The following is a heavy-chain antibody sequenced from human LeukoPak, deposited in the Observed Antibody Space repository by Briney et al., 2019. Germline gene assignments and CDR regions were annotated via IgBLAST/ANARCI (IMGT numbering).Heavy chain of an antibody. CDR3: ARGIAAAGNPFDY. CDR1: GGSISSYY. V-gene: IGHV4-59*01. J-gene: IGHJ4*02. Sequence: KPSETLSLTCTVSGGSISSYYWSWIRQPPGKGLEWIGYIYYSGSTNYNPSLKSRVTISVDTSKNQFSLKLSSVTAADTAVYYCARGIAAAGNPFDYWGQGTLLTVSS. CDR2: IYYSGST. D-gene: IGHD6-13*01.